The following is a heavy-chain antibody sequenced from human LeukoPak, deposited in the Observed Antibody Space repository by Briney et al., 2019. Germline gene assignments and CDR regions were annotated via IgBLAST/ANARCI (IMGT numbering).Heavy chain of an antibody. D-gene: IGHD6-19*01. CDR1: GGSISSGGYS. CDR2: IYYSGST. V-gene: IGHV4-61*08. Sequence: PSETLSLTCTVSGGSISSGGYSWSWIRQHPGKGLEWIGYIYYSGSTNYNPSLKSRVTISVDTSKNQFSLRLSSVTAADTAVYYCARDSGSSGWYLGYWGQGTLVTVSS. J-gene: IGHJ4*02. CDR3: ARDSGSSGWYLGY.